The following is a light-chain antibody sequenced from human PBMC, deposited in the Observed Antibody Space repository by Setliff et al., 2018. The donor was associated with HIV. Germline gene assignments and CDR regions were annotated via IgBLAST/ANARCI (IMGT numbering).Light chain of an antibody. CDR2: WAS. CDR3: QQYYSIPLT. J-gene: IGKJ4*01. Sequence: DIVVTQSPDSLAVSLGERATVNCKSSQSVLYSSNNKNYLGWYQKKPGQPPKLLVYWASTRESGVPDRFSGSGSGTDFTLTISSLQAEDVAVYYCQQYYSIPLTFGGGTKVDIK. V-gene: IGKV4-1*01. CDR1: QSVLYSSNNKNY.